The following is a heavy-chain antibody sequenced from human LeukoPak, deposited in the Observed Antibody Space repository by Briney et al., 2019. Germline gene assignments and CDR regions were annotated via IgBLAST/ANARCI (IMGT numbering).Heavy chain of an antibody. V-gene: IGHV3-33*01. J-gene: IGHJ6*02. CDR1: GFTFNTYG. Sequence: GGSLRLSCAASGFTFNTYGMNWVRQAPGKGLVWVAIIWYDGSDKYYAESVKGRFTISRDNSKNTMYLQVNSLRAEDTAVYYCARVGCTGGSCLAYNYYAMDVWGQGTTVTVSS. CDR2: IWYDGSDK. D-gene: IGHD2-15*01. CDR3: ARVGCTGGSCLAYNYYAMDV.